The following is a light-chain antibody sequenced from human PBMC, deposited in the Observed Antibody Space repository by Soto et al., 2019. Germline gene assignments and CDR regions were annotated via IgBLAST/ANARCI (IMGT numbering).Light chain of an antibody. CDR3: QQRGDWPPIT. Sequence: EIVLTQSPATLSLSPGERAILCCRASQSVSTFLAWFQQKPGQPPRLLIYNASNRTTGIPARFSGSGSGTDFTLTISSLEPEDIAVYYCQQRGDWPPITFGQGTRLEIK. CDR2: NAS. J-gene: IGKJ5*01. V-gene: IGKV3-11*01. CDR1: QSVSTF.